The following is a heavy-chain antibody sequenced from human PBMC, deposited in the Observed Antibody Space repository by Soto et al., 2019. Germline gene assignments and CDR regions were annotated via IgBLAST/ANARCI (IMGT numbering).Heavy chain of an antibody. CDR3: ARAYQLLFPGPNWFDP. CDR1: GYTFTSYY. CDR2: INPSGGST. J-gene: IGHJ5*02. Sequence: ASVKVSCKASGYTFTSYYMHWVRQAPGQGLEWMGIINPSGGSTSYAQKFQGRVTMTRDTSTSTVYMELSSLRSEDTAVYYCARAYQLLFPGPNWFDPWGQGTLVTVSS. D-gene: IGHD2-2*01. V-gene: IGHV1-46*03.